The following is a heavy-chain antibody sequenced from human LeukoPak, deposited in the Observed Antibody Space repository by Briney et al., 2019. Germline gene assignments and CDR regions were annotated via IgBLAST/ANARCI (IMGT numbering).Heavy chain of an antibody. CDR1: GGTVSSYA. V-gene: IGHV1-69*05. Sequence: SVKVSCKASGGTVSSYAISWVRQAPGQALEWMVRIIPIFGTANYAQKFQGRVTITTDESTSTAYMELSSLRSEDTAVYYCAREPRYYYDSSGYYYFDYWGQGTLVTVSS. J-gene: IGHJ4*02. CDR2: IIPIFGTA. D-gene: IGHD3-22*01. CDR3: AREPRYYYDSSGYYYFDY.